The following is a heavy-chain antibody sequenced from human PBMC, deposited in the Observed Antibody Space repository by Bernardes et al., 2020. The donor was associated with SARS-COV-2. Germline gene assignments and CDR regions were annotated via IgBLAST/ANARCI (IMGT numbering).Heavy chain of an antibody. Sequence: GALRLSCAASGLTFSGYGMHWVRQAPGKGLEWVAVIWYDGTKKYFADSVKGRFTISRDNSKNTLYLQMNSLRAEDTAVYYCARPPGKDFWSGYYSGANYYLDVWGKGTTVTVSS. CDR3: ARPPGKDFWSGYYSGANYYLDV. J-gene: IGHJ6*03. CDR2: IWYDGTKK. CDR1: GLTFSGYG. V-gene: IGHV3-33*01. D-gene: IGHD3-3*01.